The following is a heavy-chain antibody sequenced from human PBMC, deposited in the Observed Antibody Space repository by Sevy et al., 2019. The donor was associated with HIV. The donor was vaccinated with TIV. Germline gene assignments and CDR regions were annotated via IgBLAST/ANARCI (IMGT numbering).Heavy chain of an antibody. CDR3: ARDLRLSGYSYGSFDY. D-gene: IGHD5-18*01. J-gene: IGHJ4*02. CDR2: INPNSGGT. Sequence: ASVKVSCKASGYTFTGQYIHWVRQAPGQGLEWMGWINPNSGGTNYAEEFQGRVTMTRDTSISTAYMELSGLKSDDTAIYYCARDLRLSGYSYGSFDYWGQGTLVTVSS. CDR1: GYTFTGQY. V-gene: IGHV1-2*02.